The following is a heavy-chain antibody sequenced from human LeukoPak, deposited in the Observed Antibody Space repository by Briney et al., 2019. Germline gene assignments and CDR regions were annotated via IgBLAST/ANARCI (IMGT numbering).Heavy chain of an antibody. J-gene: IGHJ4*02. CDR3: ARPASYDYVWGSYRLDY. CDR1: GFTFSSYG. CDR2: IWYDGSNK. D-gene: IGHD3-16*02. Sequence: GGSLRLSCAASGFTFSSYGMHWVRQAPGKGLEWVAVIWYDGSNKYYADSVKGRFTISRDNSKNTLYLQMNSLRAEDTAVYYCARPASYDYVWGSYRLDYWGQGTLVTVSS. V-gene: IGHV3-33*01.